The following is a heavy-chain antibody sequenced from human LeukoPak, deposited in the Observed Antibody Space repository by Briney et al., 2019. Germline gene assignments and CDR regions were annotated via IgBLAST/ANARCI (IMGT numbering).Heavy chain of an antibody. V-gene: IGHV3-7*01. CDR3: ARDSYYDFPYGMDV. CDR1: GFTFSSYW. CDR2: IKQDGSEK. Sequence: GGSLRLSCAASGFTFSSYWMSWVRQAPGKGLEWVANIKQDGSEKYYVDSVKGRFTISRDNAKDSLYLQMNSLRAEDTAVYYRARDSYYDFPYGMDVWGQGTTVTVSS. D-gene: IGHD3-3*01. J-gene: IGHJ6*02.